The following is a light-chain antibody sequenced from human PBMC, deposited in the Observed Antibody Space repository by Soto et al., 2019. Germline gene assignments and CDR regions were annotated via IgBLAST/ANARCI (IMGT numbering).Light chain of an antibody. CDR1: SGHSNYA. Sequence: QSVLTQSPSASASLGASVKLTCTLSSGHSNYAIAWHQQQPEKGPRYLMKVNSDGSHRKGDGIPDRFSGSGSGAERYLTISSLQSEDEADYYCQTWGVFGTGTEVTVL. J-gene: IGLJ1*01. CDR3: QTWGV. V-gene: IGLV4-69*01. CDR2: VNSDGSH.